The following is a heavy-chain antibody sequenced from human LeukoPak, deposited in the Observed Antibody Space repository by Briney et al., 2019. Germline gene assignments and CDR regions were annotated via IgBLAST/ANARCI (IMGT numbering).Heavy chain of an antibody. D-gene: IGHD7-27*01. CDR1: GYTFTSYD. J-gene: IGHJ4*02. V-gene: IGHV1-8*01. CDR2: MSPNSGNT. Sequence: ASVKVSCKASGYTFTSYDINWVRQAPGQGLEWMGWMSPNSGNTGYAQEFQGRVTMTRSTSISTAYMELSSLRSEDTAVYYCVRTPPNWGADYWGQGTLVTVSS. CDR3: VRTPPNWGADY.